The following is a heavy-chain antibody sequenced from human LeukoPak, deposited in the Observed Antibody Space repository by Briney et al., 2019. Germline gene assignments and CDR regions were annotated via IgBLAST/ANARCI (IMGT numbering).Heavy chain of an antibody. J-gene: IGHJ3*02. CDR3: ARDRRSGDAFDI. CDR2: IIPIFGTA. V-gene: IGHV1-69*13. CDR1: GGTFSSYA. Sequence: SVKVSCKASGGTFSSYAISWVRQAPGQGLEWMGGIIPIFGTANYAQKFQGRVTITADESTSTAYMELSSLRSEDTAVYYCARDRRSGDAFDIWGRGTMVTVSS.